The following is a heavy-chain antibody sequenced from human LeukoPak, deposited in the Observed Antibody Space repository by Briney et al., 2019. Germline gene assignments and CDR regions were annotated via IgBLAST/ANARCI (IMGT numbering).Heavy chain of an antibody. D-gene: IGHD3-3*01. Sequence: ASVKVSCKVSGYTLTELSMHWVRQAPGKGLEWMGGFDPEDGETIYAQKFQGRVTMTEDTSTDTAYMELSSLRSEDTAVYYCATITYYDFRSGSYYYMDVWGKGTTVTVSS. CDR1: GYTLTELS. CDR2: FDPEDGET. V-gene: IGHV1-24*01. CDR3: ATITYYDFRSGSYYYMDV. J-gene: IGHJ6*03.